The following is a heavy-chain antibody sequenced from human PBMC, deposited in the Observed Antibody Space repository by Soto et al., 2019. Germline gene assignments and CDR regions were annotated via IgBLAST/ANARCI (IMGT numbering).Heavy chain of an antibody. Sequence: ASVKVSCKASGYTFTSYAMHWVRQAPGQRLEWMGWINAGNGNTKYSQKFQGRVTITRDTSASTAYMELSSLRSEDTAVYYCARLLTFLDFWSGYYRSETTPVGVVYWGQGTLVTVSS. D-gene: IGHD3-3*01. CDR1: GYTFTSYA. V-gene: IGHV1-3*01. J-gene: IGHJ4*02. CDR2: INAGNGNT. CDR3: ARLLTFLDFWSGYYRSETTPVGVVY.